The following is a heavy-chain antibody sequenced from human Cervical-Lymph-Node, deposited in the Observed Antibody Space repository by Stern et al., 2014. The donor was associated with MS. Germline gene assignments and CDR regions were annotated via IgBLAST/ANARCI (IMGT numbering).Heavy chain of an antibody. CDR2: IIPVFDTV. V-gene: IGHV1-69*14. CDR1: GGTFNNFG. J-gene: IGHJ4*02. CDR3: ARQKSEAFSGSYYDY. D-gene: IGHD1-26*01. Sequence: QVQLVQSGSEVKKPGSSVTVSCEASGGTFNNFGFSWVRQAPGQGLKWMGGIIPVFDTVNYAQEFQGRVTITADKSTSTVYMELKGLRSDDTAVYFCARQKSEAFSGSYYDYWGRGTLVTVSP.